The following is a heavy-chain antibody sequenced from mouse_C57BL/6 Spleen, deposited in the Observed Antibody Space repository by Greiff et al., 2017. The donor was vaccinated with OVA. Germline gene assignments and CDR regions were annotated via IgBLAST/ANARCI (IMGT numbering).Heavy chain of an antibody. Sequence: VQLQQSGPELVKPGASVKIPCKASGYTFTDYNMDWVKQSHGKSLEWIGDINPNNGGTIYNQKFKGKATLTVDKSSSTAYMELRSLTSEDTAVYYCARGGLYYDYDGPLFDYWGQGTTLTVSS. D-gene: IGHD2-4*01. J-gene: IGHJ2*01. CDR3: ARGGLYYDYDGPLFDY. CDR2: INPNNGGT. V-gene: IGHV1-18*01. CDR1: GYTFTDYN.